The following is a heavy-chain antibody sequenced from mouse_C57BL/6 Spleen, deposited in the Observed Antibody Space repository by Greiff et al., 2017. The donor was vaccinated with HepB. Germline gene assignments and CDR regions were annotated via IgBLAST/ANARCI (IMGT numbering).Heavy chain of an antibody. CDR2: ISSGSSTI. Sequence: EVKVEESGGGLVKPGGSLKLSCAASGFTFSDYGMHWVRQAPEKGLEWVAYISSGSSTIYYADTVKGRFTISRDNAKNTLFLQMTSLRSEDTAMYYCARRAGTGAMDYWGQGTSVTVSS. CDR3: ARRAGTGAMDY. J-gene: IGHJ4*01. V-gene: IGHV5-17*01. D-gene: IGHD3-3*01. CDR1: GFTFSDYG.